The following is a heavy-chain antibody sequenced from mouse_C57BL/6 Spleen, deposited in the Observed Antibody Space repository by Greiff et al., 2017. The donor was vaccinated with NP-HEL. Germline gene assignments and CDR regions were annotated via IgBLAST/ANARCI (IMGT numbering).Heavy chain of an antibody. J-gene: IGHJ4*01. Sequence: VQLQQPGAELVKPGASVKLSCKASGYTFTSYWMQWVKQRPGQGLEWIGEIDPSDSYTNYNQKFKGKATLTVDTSSSTAYMQLSSLTSEDSAVYYGARKGGSSPYYYAMDYWGQGTSVTVSS. CDR1: GYTFTSYW. CDR3: ARKGGSSPYYYAMDY. V-gene: IGHV1-50*01. CDR2: IDPSDSYT. D-gene: IGHD6-2*01.